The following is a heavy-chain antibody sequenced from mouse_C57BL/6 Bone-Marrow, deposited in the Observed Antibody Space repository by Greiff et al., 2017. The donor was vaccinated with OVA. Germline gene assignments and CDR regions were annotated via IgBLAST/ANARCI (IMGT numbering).Heavy chain of an antibody. CDR1: GYTFTSYW. D-gene: IGHD1-1*01. Sequence: QVQLQQPGAELVKPGASVKMSCKASGYTFTSYWITWVKQRPGQGLEWIGDIYPGSGRTNYNEKFKSKATLPVDTSSSTAYMQLSSLTSEDSAVYYCARSGITTVEGDFAMDDWGQGTSVTVSS. CDR2: IYPGSGRT. J-gene: IGHJ4*01. CDR3: ARSGITTVEGDFAMDD. V-gene: IGHV1-55*01.